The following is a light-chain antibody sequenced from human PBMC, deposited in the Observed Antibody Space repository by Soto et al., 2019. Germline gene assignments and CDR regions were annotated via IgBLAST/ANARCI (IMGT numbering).Light chain of an antibody. CDR1: QRVNSRY. Sequence: EIVMTQSPATLSVSPGERTTLSCRASQRVNSRYLAWYQQKPGQAPRLLIYGVSNRATGIPARFSGSGSGTDFTLTISSLQSEDFAVYYCQQYNNWPLTFDQGTKVDIK. V-gene: IGKV3-15*01. J-gene: IGKJ1*01. CDR3: QQYNNWPLT. CDR2: GVS.